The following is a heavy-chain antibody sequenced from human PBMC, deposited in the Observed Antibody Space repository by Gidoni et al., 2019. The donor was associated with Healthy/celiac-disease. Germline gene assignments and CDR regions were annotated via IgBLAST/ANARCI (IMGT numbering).Heavy chain of an antibody. CDR1: GGSFSGYY. CDR2: INHSGST. J-gene: IGHJ4*02. V-gene: IGHV4-34*01. D-gene: IGHD4-4*01. CDR3: ARVNSNYAFDY. Sequence: QVQLQQWGAGLLTPSETLSLTCAVYGGSFSGYYWSWIRQPPGKGLEWIGEINHSGSTNYNPSLKSRVTISVDTSKNQFSLKLSSVTAADTAVYYCARVNSNYAFDYWGQGTLVTVSS.